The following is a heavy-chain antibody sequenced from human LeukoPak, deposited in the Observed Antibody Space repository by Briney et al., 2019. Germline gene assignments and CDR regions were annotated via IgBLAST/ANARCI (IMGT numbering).Heavy chain of an antibody. CDR2: IYTSGGT. J-gene: IGHJ4*02. V-gene: IGHV4-4*09. CDR1: GGSVSSYY. Sequence: SETLSLTCTVSGGSVSSYYWSWIRQPPGKGLEWIGYIYTSGGTNYNPSLKSRVTISGDTSKNQFSLKLSSVTAADTAVYYCARLLDSGLFDYWGQGTLVTVSS. D-gene: IGHD5-12*01. CDR3: ARLLDSGLFDY.